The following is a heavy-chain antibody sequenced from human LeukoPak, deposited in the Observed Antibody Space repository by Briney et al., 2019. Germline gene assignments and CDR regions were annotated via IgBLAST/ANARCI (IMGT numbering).Heavy chain of an antibody. CDR1: GFTFSSYS. V-gene: IGHV3-21*04. CDR3: AKDPTVTTSY. J-gene: IGHJ4*02. D-gene: IGHD4-17*01. CDR2: ISSSSSYI. Sequence: GGSLRLSCAASGFTFSSYSMNWVRQAPGKGLEWVSSISSSSSYIYYADSVKGRFTISRDNSKNTLYLQMNSLRAEDTAVYYCAKDPTVTTSYWGQGTLVTVSS.